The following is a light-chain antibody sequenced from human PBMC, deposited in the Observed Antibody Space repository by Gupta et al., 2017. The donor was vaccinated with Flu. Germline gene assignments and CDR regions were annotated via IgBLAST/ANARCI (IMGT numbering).Light chain of an antibody. CDR3: AAWDDSLSGVV. CDR2: KNN. V-gene: IGLV1-47*01. Sequence: QSVLTQPPSASETPGQRVTISCSGSRSNIGSNYAYWYQQLPGTAPKLLIYKNNQRPSGVPDRFSGSKSGTSASLAISGLRSEDEANYYCAAWDDSLSGVVFGGGTKLTVL. CDR1: RSNIGSNY. J-gene: IGLJ2*01.